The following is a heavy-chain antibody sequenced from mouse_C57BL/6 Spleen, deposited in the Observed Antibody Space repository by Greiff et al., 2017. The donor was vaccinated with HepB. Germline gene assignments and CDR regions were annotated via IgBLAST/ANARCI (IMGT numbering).Heavy chain of an antibody. Sequence: EVKVVESGGGLVKPGGSLKLSCAASGFTFSDYGMHWVRQAPEKGLEWVAYISSGSSTIYYADTVKGRFTISRDNAKNTLFLQMTSLRSEDTAMYYCARRRTVVASSMDYWGQGTSVTVSS. V-gene: IGHV5-17*01. J-gene: IGHJ4*01. D-gene: IGHD1-1*01. CDR1: GFTFSDYG. CDR3: ARRRTVVASSMDY. CDR2: ISSGSSTI.